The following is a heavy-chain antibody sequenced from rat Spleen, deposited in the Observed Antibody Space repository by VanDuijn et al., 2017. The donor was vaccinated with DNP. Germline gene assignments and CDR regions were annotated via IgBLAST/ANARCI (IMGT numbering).Heavy chain of an antibody. J-gene: IGHJ4*01. V-gene: IGHV5-19*01. Sequence: EVQLLESGGGLVQPVGSLKLSCAASGFTFSTYGMHWIRQAPTKGLEWVASISPRGGSTYYRDSVKGRFTVSRHNAENTVSLQMNSLRSEDTATYYCAKDGDYGFVMDAWGQGTSVTVSS. D-gene: IGHD1-11*01. CDR2: ISPRGGST. CDR1: GFTFSTYG. CDR3: AKDGDYGFVMDA.